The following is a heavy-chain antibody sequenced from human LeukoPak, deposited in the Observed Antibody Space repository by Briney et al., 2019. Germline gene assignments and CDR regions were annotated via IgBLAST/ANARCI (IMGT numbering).Heavy chain of an antibody. CDR3: ARAYRDSKYSGSCHYDY. J-gene: IGHJ4*02. V-gene: IGHV1-2*02. Sequence: ASVKVSCKASGYTFTGYYMHWVRQAPGQGLEWMGWINPNSGGTNYAQKFQGRVTMTRDTSISTAYMELSRLRSDDTAVYYCARAYRDSKYSGSCHYDYWGQGTLVTVSS. CDR2: INPNSGGT. CDR1: GYTFTGYY. D-gene: IGHD1-26*01.